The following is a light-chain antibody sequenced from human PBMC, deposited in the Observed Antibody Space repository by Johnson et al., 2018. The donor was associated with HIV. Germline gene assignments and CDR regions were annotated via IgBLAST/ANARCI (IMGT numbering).Light chain of an antibody. J-gene: IGLJ1*01. CDR2: DNN. Sequence: QSVLTQSPSVSAAPGQKVTISCSGSSSNIGNNYVSWYQQLPGTAPKLLIYDNNKRPSGIPDRFSGSKSGTSATLGITGLQTGDEADYYCGTWDSSLSVPYVFRTGTKVTVL. CDR3: GTWDSSLSVPYV. V-gene: IGLV1-51*01. CDR1: SSNIGNNY.